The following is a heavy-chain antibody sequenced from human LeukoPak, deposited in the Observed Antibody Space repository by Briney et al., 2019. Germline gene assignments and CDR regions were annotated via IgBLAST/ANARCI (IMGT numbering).Heavy chain of an antibody. J-gene: IGHJ4*02. D-gene: IGHD1-26*01. CDR2: IYHSGST. V-gene: IGHV4-4*02. Sequence: SETLSLTFAVSGGSISSSNWWSWVRQPPGKGLEWIGEIYHSGSTNYNPSLKSRVTISVDKSKNQFSLKLSSVTAADTAVYYCGGGYSGSYRAVYFDYWGQGTLVTVSS. CDR3: GGGYSGSYRAVYFDY. CDR1: GGSISSSNW.